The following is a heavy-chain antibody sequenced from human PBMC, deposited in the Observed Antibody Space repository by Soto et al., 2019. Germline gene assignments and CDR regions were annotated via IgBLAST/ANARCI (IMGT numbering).Heavy chain of an antibody. CDR2: IYPSDSDI. Sequence: PGESLKISCKTSGFSFTSYWIAWVRQMPGKGLEWMGIIYPSDSDIRYNPSFQGQVTISADKSVSTIYLQWSSLRTSDTAMYYCARQQLTPDYWGQGTLVTVSS. J-gene: IGHJ4*02. D-gene: IGHD6-13*01. CDR3: ARQQLTPDY. V-gene: IGHV5-51*01. CDR1: GFSFTSYW.